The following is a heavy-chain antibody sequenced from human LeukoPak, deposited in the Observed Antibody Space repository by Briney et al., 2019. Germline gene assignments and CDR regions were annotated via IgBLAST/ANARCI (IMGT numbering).Heavy chain of an antibody. CDR2: IYYSGST. D-gene: IGHD6-13*01. V-gene: IGHV4-59*08. CDR1: GGSISSYY. J-gene: IGHJ5*01. Sequence: SETLSLTCTVSGGSISSYYWSWIRQPPGKGLEWIGYIYYSGSTNYNPSLKSRVTISVDTSKNQFSLKLSSVTAADTAVYYCARAGTRPSWFDSWGQGTLVTVSS. CDR3: ARAGTRPSWFDS.